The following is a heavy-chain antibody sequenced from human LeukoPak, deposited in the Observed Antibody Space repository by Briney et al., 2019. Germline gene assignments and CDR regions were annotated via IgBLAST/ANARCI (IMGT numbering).Heavy chain of an antibody. J-gene: IGHJ4*02. D-gene: IGHD3-22*01. CDR2: IYSGGST. CDR1: GFTVSSNY. V-gene: IGHV3-66*01. Sequence: PGGSLRLSCAASGFTVSSNYMSWVRQAPGKGLEWVSVIYSGGSTYYADSVKGRFTISRDNSKNTLYLQMNSLRAEDTAVYYCARANYYDSPGDYWGQGTPVTVSS. CDR3: ARANYYDSPGDY.